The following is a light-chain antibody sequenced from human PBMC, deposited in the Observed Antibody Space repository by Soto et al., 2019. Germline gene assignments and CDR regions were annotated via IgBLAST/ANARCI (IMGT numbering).Light chain of an antibody. CDR3: QQRSNWRLA. CDR2: DAS. CDR1: QSVSGS. Sequence: DTVLAQSPSTLSLSPGERATLSCRASQSVSGSLAWYQQRPGQAPRLLIYDASNRATGIPARFSGSGSGTDFTLAISSLEPEDFAVYYCQQRSNWRLAFGGGTKVEIK. J-gene: IGKJ4*01. V-gene: IGKV3-11*01.